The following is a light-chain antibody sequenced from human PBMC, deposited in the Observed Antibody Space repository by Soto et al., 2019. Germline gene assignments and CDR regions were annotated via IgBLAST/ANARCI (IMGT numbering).Light chain of an antibody. Sequence: DIQMTQSPSSLSASVGDIVTITCRASQGISNYLAWYQQIPGKAPKLLIYDASTLQSGVPSRFSGRGSGTDFTLIISSLQPEDVATYYCQKYNSAPLTFGGGTKVDIK. J-gene: IGKJ4*01. CDR2: DAS. CDR1: QGISNY. V-gene: IGKV1-27*01. CDR3: QKYNSAPLT.